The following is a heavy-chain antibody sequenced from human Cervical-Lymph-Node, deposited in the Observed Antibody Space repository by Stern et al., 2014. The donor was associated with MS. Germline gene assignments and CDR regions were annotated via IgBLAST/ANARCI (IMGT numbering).Heavy chain of an antibody. CDR3: ARPHSPGWSYYFDF. D-gene: IGHD6-19*01. J-gene: IGHJ4*02. CDR2: IFPGASDT. CDR1: GYTFTDYW. Sequence: VQLVQSGAEVRKPGQSLTISCNISGYTFTDYWIAWVRQMHGKGLEWMGAIFPGASDTRYSPSFQGHVTISVDPSINPAYLQWSDLRASDTAMYYCARPHSPGWSYYFDFWGQGTLVAVSS. V-gene: IGHV5-51*01.